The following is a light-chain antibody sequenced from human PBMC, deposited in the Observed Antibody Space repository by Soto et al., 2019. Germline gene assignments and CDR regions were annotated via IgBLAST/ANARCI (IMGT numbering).Light chain of an antibody. J-gene: IGKJ5*01. CDR1: QGVTTN. Sequence: MTQSPSTLSASVGDRVTITCRAGQGVTTNFAWYQQKSGQSPRLLIYDVSIRATGVPARFSATGSETDFTLTISGLQSGDSAVYFCQQYNNWPFSFGQGTRLEIK. V-gene: IGKV3-15*01. CDR2: DVS. CDR3: QQYNNWPFS.